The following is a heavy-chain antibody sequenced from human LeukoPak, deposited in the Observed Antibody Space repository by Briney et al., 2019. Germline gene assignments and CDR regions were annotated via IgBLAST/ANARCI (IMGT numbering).Heavy chain of an antibody. CDR3: ARVKGEGAHIDY. V-gene: IGHV3-74*01. J-gene: IGHJ4*02. CDR2: INSDGSST. Sequence: GGSLRLSCAASGFTFSSYWMHWVRQAPGKGLVWVSRINSDGSSTSYADSVKGRLTISRDNAKNSLYLQMNRLRAEDTAFYHCARVKGEGAHIDYWGQGTLVTVSS. CDR1: GFTFSSYW. D-gene: IGHD1-26*01.